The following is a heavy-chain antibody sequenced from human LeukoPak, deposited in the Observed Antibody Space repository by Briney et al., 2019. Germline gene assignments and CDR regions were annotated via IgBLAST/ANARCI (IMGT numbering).Heavy chain of an antibody. CDR2: ISGRRDST. Sequence: GGTLRLSCAASGFTFSSYGMSWVRQAPGKGLEWVSTISGRRDSTSYADSVKGRFTISRDNSKNTLYLQMNSLRVEDTAVYYCARDPLYCGGDCYHDYWGQGTLVTVSS. CDR3: ARDPLYCGGDCYHDY. J-gene: IGHJ4*02. V-gene: IGHV3-23*01. CDR1: GFTFSSYG. D-gene: IGHD2-21*02.